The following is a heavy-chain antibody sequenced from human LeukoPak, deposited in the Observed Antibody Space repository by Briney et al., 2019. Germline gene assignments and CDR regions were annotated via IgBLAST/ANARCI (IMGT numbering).Heavy chain of an antibody. CDR3: SLWSGYSSDY. Sequence: PSETLSLTSAVYGGSFSGYYWSWIRQPPGKGLEWIGEINHSGSTNYNPSLKSRVTISVDTSKNQFSLRLSSVTAADTAVYYCSLWSGYSSDYWGQGTLVTVSS. J-gene: IGHJ4*02. V-gene: IGHV4-34*01. CDR2: INHSGST. CDR1: GGSFSGYY. D-gene: IGHD3-3*01.